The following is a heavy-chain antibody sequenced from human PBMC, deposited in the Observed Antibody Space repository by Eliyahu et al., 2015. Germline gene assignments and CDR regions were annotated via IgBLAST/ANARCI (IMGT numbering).Heavy chain of an antibody. CDR1: GFTFSSYA. CDR3: AKDRVRVYYFDY. CDR2: ISGSXGST. J-gene: IGHJ4*02. Sequence: EVQLLXSGGGLVQXGGSXRLSCAASGFTFSSYAMSWVRXAPGKGLEWVSAISGSXGSTYYADSVXGRFTISRDNSKNTLYLQMNSLRAEDTAVYYCAKDRVRVYYFDYWGQGTLVTVSS. V-gene: IGHV3-23*01.